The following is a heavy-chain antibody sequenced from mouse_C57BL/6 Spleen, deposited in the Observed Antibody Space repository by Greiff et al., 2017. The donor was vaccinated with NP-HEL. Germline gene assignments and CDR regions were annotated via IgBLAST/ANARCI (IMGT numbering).Heavy chain of an antibody. CDR3: ARTIYYGYDGYAMDY. CDR1: GYAFSSSW. D-gene: IGHD2-2*01. V-gene: IGHV1-82*01. CDR2: IYPGGGDT. J-gene: IGHJ4*01. Sequence: VQLQQSGPELVKPGASVKISCKASGYAFSSSWMNWVKQRPGKGLEWIGRIYPGGGDTNYNGKFKGKATLTADKSSSTAYMQLSSLTSEDSAVYFCARTIYYGYDGYAMDYWGQGTSVTVSS.